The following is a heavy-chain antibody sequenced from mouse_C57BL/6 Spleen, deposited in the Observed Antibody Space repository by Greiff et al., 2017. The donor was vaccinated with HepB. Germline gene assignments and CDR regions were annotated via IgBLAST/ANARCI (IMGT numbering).Heavy chain of an antibody. Sequence: VQLQQPGAELVRPGSSVKLSCKASGYTFTSYWMHWVKQRPIQGLEWIGNIDPSDSETHYNQKFKDKATLTVDKSSSTAYMQLSSLTSEDSAVYYCARDTVVATDYWGQGTTLTVSS. CDR3: ARDTVVATDY. CDR1: GYTFTSYW. J-gene: IGHJ2*01. V-gene: IGHV1-52*01. CDR2: IDPSDSET. D-gene: IGHD1-1*01.